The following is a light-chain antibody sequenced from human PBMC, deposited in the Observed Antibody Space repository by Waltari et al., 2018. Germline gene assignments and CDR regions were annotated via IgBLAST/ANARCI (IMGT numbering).Light chain of an antibody. Sequence: AIRMTQSPSSLSASTGDRVTTTCRASQGISSYLAWYHQKPGKAPKLLIYAASTLQSGVPSRFSGSGSGTDFTLTISCLQSEDFATYYCQQYYSYPWTFGQGTKVEIK. CDR3: QQYYSYPWT. CDR1: QGISSY. J-gene: IGKJ1*01. V-gene: IGKV1-8*01. CDR2: AAS.